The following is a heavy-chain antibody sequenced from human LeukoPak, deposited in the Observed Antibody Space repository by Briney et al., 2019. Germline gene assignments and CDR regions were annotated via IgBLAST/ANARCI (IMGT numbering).Heavy chain of an antibody. CDR2: ISPADSRT. D-gene: IGHD2-15*01. CDR1: GYSFSNYW. Sequence: GESLKISCKGPGYSFSNYWIGWVRQMPGKGLEWMGIISPADSRTRYSPSFQGQVTISADKSVSTAYLQWSSLKASDTAMYYCASQGDGSYWAYDYWGQGTLVTVSS. J-gene: IGHJ4*02. V-gene: IGHV5-51*01. CDR3: ASQGDGSYWAYDY.